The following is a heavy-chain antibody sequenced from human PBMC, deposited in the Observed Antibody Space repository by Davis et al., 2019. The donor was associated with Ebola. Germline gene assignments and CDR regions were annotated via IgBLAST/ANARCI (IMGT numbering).Heavy chain of an antibody. V-gene: IGHV3-7*03. D-gene: IGHD2-15*01. J-gene: IGHJ2*01. CDR3: ARGDSRWSNWYFDL. CDR2: MKPDGSDK. Sequence: GESLKISCAASRWRGSTYWMHWVRQAPGKGLEWVANMKPDGSDKNYVDSVKGRFTTSRDNAENSLYLQMNSLRVEDTAVYYCARGDSRWSNWYFDLWGRGTLVTVSS. CDR1: RWRGSTYW.